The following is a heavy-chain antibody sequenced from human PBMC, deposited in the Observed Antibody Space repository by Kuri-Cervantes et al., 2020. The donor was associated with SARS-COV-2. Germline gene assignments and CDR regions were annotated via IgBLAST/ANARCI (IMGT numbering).Heavy chain of an antibody. CDR3: ARGGIAGPFDY. CDR2: ISYDGSNK. V-gene: IGHV3-30-3*01. J-gene: IGHJ4*01. CDR1: GFTFSSYA. Sequence: GESLKISCAASGFTFSSYAMHWVRQAPGKGLEWVAVISYDGSNKYYADSVKGRFTISRDNSKNTLYLQMNSLRAEDTAVYYCARGGIAGPFDYWGQGTLVTVSS. D-gene: IGHD6-13*01.